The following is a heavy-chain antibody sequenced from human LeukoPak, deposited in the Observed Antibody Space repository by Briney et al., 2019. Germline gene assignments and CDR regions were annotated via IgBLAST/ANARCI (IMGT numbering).Heavy chain of an antibody. CDR3: ARHYYDSSGYRRDYYFDY. Sequence: SETLSLTCTVSGVSITSSSDYWGWIRQPPGKGLEWIRSILYSGSTYYNPSLESRLTMSIDTSKNQFSLKLSSVTAADTAAYYCARHYYDSSGYRRDYYFDYWGQGTLVTVSS. V-gene: IGHV4-39*01. CDR1: GVSITSSSDY. D-gene: IGHD3-22*01. J-gene: IGHJ4*02. CDR2: ILYSGST.